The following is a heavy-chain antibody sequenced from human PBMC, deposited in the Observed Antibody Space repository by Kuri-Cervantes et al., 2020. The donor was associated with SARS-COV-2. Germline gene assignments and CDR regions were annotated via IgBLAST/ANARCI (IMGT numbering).Heavy chain of an antibody. CDR2: INPNTGNP. Sequence: ASVKVSCKASGYTFTSNAMNWVRQAPGQGLEWMGWINPNTGNPTYAQGFTGRFFFSWDTSVSTAYLQISSLKAEDTAVYYCARGVGISDCWGQGTLVTVSS. V-gene: IGHV7-4-1*02. CDR1: GYTFTSNA. J-gene: IGHJ4*02. CDR3: ARGVGISDC. D-gene: IGHD1-1*01.